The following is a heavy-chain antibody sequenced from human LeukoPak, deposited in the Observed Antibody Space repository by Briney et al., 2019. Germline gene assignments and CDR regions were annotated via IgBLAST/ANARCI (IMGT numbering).Heavy chain of an antibody. D-gene: IGHD2/OR15-2a*01. CDR1: GFTFSSYG. J-gene: IGHJ4*02. Sequence: GGSLRLSCAASGFTFSSYGMHWVRQAPGKGLEWVAFIRYDGSNKYYADSVKGRFTISRDKSKNTLYLQMNSLSAEDTAVYYCARSAPSQNIVKGIGYWGQGTLVTVSS. V-gene: IGHV3-30*02. CDR3: ARSAPSQNIVKGIGY. CDR2: IRYDGSNK.